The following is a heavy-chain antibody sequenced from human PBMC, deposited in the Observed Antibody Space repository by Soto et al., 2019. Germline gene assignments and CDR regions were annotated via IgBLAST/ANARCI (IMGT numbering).Heavy chain of an antibody. CDR1: GGSISSSNYY. V-gene: IGHV4-39*07. D-gene: IGHD5-12*01. CDR3: AAGGGLPRYY. Sequence: PSETLSLTCTVSGGSISSSNYYWGWIRQPPGKGLEWIGSIYYSGSTYYNPSLKSRVTISVDTSKNQFSLKLSSVTAADTAVYYCAAGGGLPRYYWGQGTLVTVSS. CDR2: IYYSGST. J-gene: IGHJ4*02.